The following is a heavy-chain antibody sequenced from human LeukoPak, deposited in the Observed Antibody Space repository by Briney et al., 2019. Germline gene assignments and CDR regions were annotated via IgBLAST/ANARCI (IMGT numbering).Heavy chain of an antibody. J-gene: IGHJ4*02. Sequence: ASVKVSCKASGYTFTSYGISWVRQAPGQGLEWMGWISAYNGNTNYAQKLQGRVTMTTDTSTSTAHMELRSLRSDDTAVYYCARDLVTMVRGVITPGSYWGQGTLVTVSS. CDR2: ISAYNGNT. V-gene: IGHV1-18*01. CDR1: GYTFTSYG. D-gene: IGHD3-10*01. CDR3: ARDLVTMVRGVITPGSY.